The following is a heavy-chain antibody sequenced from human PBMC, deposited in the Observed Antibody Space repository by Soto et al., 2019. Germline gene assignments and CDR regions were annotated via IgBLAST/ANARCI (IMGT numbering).Heavy chain of an antibody. CDR2: INPSGGNT. CDR1: GYTFSSYY. CDR3: ARASVSGRRFDY. V-gene: IGHV1-46*03. D-gene: IGHD6-19*01. Sequence: QVQLEQSGAEVKKPGASVKVSYKASGYTFSSYYMHWVRQAPGQGLEWMGVINPSGGNTNYAQKLQGRVTMTRDTSTTTVYMELSSLTSEDTAVYYCARASVSGRRFDYWGQGTLVTVSS. J-gene: IGHJ4*02.